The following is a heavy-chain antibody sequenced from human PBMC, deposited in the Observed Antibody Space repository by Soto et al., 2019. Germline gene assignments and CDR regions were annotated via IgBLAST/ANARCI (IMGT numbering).Heavy chain of an antibody. CDR1: GYTFTGYH. Sequence: ASVKVSCKASGYTFTGYHMHWVRQAPGQGLEWMGWINPNSGGTNYAQKFQGRVTMTRDTSISTAYMELSRLRSDDTAVYYCARDSSSYKRYYYYGMDVWGQGTTVTVSS. D-gene: IGHD6-13*01. CDR3: ARDSSSYKRYYYYGMDV. V-gene: IGHV1-2*02. CDR2: INPNSGGT. J-gene: IGHJ6*02.